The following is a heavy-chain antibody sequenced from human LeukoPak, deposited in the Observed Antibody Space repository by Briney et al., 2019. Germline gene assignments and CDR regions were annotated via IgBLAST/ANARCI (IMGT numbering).Heavy chain of an antibody. Sequence: GGSLRLSCAASGFTFSSYGMHWVRQAPGKGLEWVAVIWYDGSNKYYADSVKGQFTISRDNSKNTLYLQMNSLRAEDTAGYYCAKKGYYGSGSAHQNYYYGMDVWGQGTTVTVSS. D-gene: IGHD3-10*01. J-gene: IGHJ6*02. CDR3: AKKGYYGSGSAHQNYYYGMDV. V-gene: IGHV3-30*02. CDR2: IWYDGSNK. CDR1: GFTFSSYG.